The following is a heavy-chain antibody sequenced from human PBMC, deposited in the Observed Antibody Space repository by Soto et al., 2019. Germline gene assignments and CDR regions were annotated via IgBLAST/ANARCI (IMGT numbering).Heavy chain of an antibody. CDR3: ARGKLSSARDNAFDI. CDR1: GFIFDDYG. J-gene: IGHJ3*02. V-gene: IGHV3-20*01. Sequence: GGSLRLSCEAYGFIFDDYGMSWVRQAPGKGLEWVSAINWNGGSTGYGDSVKGRFTMSRDNAKNSLYLQMNSLRAEDTALYHCARGKLSSARDNAFDIWGQGTMVTVSS. CDR2: INWNGGST. D-gene: IGHD1-7*01.